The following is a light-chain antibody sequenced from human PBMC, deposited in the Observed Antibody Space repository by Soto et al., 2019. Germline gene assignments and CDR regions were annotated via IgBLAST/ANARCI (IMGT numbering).Light chain of an antibody. V-gene: IGKV3-15*01. J-gene: IGKJ1*01. CDR3: QQYSNWPRT. CDR2: GAS. Sequence: EIVLTQSPGVLSLSPGERATLSCRASQSVSSNLAWYQQKPGQAPRLIIYGASTRATGIPDRFSGSGSGTELTITISSLQSEDFEVYYCQQYSNWPRTFGQGTKVDIK. CDR1: QSVSSN.